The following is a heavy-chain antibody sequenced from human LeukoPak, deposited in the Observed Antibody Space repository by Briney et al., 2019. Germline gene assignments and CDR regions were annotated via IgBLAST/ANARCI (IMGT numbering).Heavy chain of an antibody. Sequence: GGPLRLSCAASGFTFSSFAMTWVRQAPGKGLEWVSVITASGSSTYYADSVMGRFTISRDNAKSSLYLQMNSLRAEDTAVYYCARSARWGQGTLVTVSS. J-gene: IGHJ4*02. V-gene: IGHV3-23*01. CDR3: ARSAR. CDR1: GFTFSSFA. CDR2: ITASGSST.